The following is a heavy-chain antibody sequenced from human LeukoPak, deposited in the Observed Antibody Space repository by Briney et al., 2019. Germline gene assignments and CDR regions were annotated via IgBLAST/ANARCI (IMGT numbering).Heavy chain of an antibody. CDR2: IRYDGSNK. Sequence: GGSLRLSCAASGFIFSSYGMHWVRQAPGKGLEWVAFIRYDGSNKYYADSVKGRFTISRENSKNTLYLQMNSLRAEDTAVYYCAKDPTYSGSYVDWGQGTLVTVSS. CDR3: AKDPTYSGSYVD. D-gene: IGHD1-26*01. V-gene: IGHV3-30*02. CDR1: GFIFSSYG. J-gene: IGHJ4*02.